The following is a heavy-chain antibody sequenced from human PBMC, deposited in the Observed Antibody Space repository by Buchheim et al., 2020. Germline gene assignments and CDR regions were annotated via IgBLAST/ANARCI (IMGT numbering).Heavy chain of an antibody. D-gene: IGHD2-2*02. CDR1: GGSISSSDSYY. Sequence: QQQLQESGPGLVKPSETLSLTCTVSGGSISSSDSYYWGWIRQPPGKGLEWIGEINHSGSTNYNPSLKSRVTISVDTSKNQFSLKLSSVTAADTAVYYCARQKLGYCSSTSCYTNMYNWFDPWGQGTL. V-gene: IGHV4-39*01. CDR2: INHSGST. J-gene: IGHJ5*02. CDR3: ARQKLGYCSSTSCYTNMYNWFDP.